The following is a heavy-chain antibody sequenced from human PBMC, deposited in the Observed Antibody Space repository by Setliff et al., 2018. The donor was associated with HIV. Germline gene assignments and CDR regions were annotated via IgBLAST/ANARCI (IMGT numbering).Heavy chain of an antibody. Sequence: ASVKVSCKASGYTFTGSYMHWVRQAPGQGLEWMGRINPNSGGTNYAQKFQGRVTMTRDTSITTAYMELNSLRSDDTAVYYCARDIIAPEVATSDCWGQGTLVTVSS. V-gene: IGHV1-2*06. D-gene: IGHD2-15*01. CDR2: INPNSGGT. CDR1: GYTFTGSY. J-gene: IGHJ4*02. CDR3: ARDIIAPEVATSDC.